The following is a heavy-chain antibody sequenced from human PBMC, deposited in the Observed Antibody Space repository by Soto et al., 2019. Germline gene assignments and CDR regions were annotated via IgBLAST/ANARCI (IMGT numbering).Heavy chain of an antibody. CDR2: ISSNGGST. V-gene: IGHV3-64*01. CDR1: GFTFSSYA. D-gene: IGHD4-17*01. J-gene: IGHJ4*02. CDR3: GREPNGDYQYYFDY. Sequence: EVQLVESGGGLVQPGGSLRLSCAASGFTFSSYAMHWVRQAPGKGREYVSAISSNGGSTYYANSVKGRFTISRDSSTNTLYLQMGSLRAEDMAVYDCGREPNGDYQYYFDYWGQGTLVTVSS.